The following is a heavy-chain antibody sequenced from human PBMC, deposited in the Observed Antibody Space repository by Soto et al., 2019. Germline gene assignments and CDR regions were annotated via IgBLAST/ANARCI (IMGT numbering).Heavy chain of an antibody. Sequence: QVQLQQWGARLLKPSETLSLTCGVYGGSFSDYYWTWIRQPPGKGLEWIGEINHSGSTNYNPSLKSRVTISVYTSKKQFSRQLNSVTAADTAVYYCARKMHPYYYDTPFDYWGQGTLVAVSS. CDR2: INHSGST. CDR1: GGSFSDYY. D-gene: IGHD3-22*01. J-gene: IGHJ4*02. CDR3: ARKMHPYYYDTPFDY. V-gene: IGHV4-34*01.